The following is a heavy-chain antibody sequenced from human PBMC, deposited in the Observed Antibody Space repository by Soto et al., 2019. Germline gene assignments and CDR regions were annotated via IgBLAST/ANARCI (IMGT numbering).Heavy chain of an antibody. D-gene: IGHD3-10*01. CDR2: ISAGGSNT. J-gene: IGHJ3*02. Sequence: EVQLLESGGGLVQPGGSLRLSCAVSGFTFRSYAMSWVRQAPGKGPEWVSVISAGGSNTYYAESVKGRFTISRDNSKNTLYLQMNSLRDEYTYSYYSAQKVPLRDTFDIWGQGTMVTVST. CDR1: GFTFRSYA. CDR3: AQKVPLRDTFDI. V-gene: IGHV3-23*01.